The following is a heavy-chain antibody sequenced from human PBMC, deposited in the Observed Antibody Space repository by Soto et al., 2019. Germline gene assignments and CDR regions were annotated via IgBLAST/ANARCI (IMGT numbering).Heavy chain of an antibody. J-gene: IGHJ4*02. CDR3: ARDPEQQLVFHY. CDR1: GGSISSSSYY. V-gene: IGHV4-39*02. D-gene: IGHD6-13*01. Sequence: SETLSLTCTVSGGSISSSSYYWGWIRQPPGKGLEWIGSIYYSGSTYYNPSLKSRVTISVDTSKNQFSLKLSSVTAADTAVYYCARDPEQQLVFHYSGQGTLLTLFS. CDR2: IYYSGST.